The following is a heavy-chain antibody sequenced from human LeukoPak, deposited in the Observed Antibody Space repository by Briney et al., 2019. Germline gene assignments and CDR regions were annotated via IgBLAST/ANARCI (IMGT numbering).Heavy chain of an antibody. CDR3: ARDRSSRPFAGDY. D-gene: IGHD6-6*01. V-gene: IGHV3-21*01. Sequence: GGPLRLSCAASGFTFSSYSMNWVRQAPGKGLEWVSTISSSSYIYYADSVKGRFTISRDNAKNSLYLQMNSLRAEDTAVYYCARDRSSRPFAGDYWGQGTLVTVSS. CDR1: GFTFSSYS. J-gene: IGHJ4*02. CDR2: ISSSSYI.